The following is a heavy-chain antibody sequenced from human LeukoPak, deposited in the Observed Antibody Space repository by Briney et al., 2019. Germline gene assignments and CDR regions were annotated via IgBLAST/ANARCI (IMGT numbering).Heavy chain of an antibody. CDR3: AAWDPNFYYMDV. J-gene: IGHJ6*03. V-gene: IGHV3-23*01. CDR2: TSGSGGST. D-gene: IGHD1-26*01. CDR1: GFTFSSYA. Sequence: GGSLRLSCVASGFTFSSYAMSWVRQAPAKGLEWVSWTSGSGGSTYYADSVKGRFTISRDNSKKTIYLQMNSLRVDDTAKYFCAAWDPNFYYMDVWGKGTTVTVSS.